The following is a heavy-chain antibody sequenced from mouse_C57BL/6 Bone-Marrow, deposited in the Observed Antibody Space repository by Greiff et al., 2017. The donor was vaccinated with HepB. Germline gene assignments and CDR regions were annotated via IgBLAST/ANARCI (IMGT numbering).Heavy chain of an antibody. Sequence: VQLQQPGAELVMPGASVKLSCKASGYTFTSYWMHWVKQRPGQGLEWIGEIDPSDSYTNYNQKFKGKSTLTVDKSSSTAYMQLSSLTSEDSAVYYCARGGGNYVGFDYWGQGTTLTVSS. CDR2: IDPSDSYT. J-gene: IGHJ2*01. D-gene: IGHD2-1*01. V-gene: IGHV1-69*01. CDR1: GYTFTSYW. CDR3: ARGGGNYVGFDY.